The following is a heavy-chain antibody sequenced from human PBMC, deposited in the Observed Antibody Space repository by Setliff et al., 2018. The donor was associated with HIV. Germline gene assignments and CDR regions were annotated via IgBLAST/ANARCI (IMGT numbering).Heavy chain of an antibody. CDR1: GGTFSSYG. Sequence: GASVKVSCKTSGGTFSSYGISWVRQAPGQGLEWMGVINPTGGSTRNTQKFQGRVAMARDTSTSTVYMELSSLRSEDTAVYYCASAGAWQRNALDIWGQGTMVTVSS. CDR3: ASAGAWQRNALDI. CDR2: INPTGGST. J-gene: IGHJ3*02. V-gene: IGHV1-46*01. D-gene: IGHD5-12*01.